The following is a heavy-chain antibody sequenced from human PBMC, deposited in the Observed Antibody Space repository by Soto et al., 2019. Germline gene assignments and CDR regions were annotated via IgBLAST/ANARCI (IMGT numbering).Heavy chain of an antibody. CDR3: VKDLAIVVVVAQIKYYYYGMDV. Sequence: GGSLRLSCTASGFTFSSYAIHWVRQAPGKGLEWVAVISYDGSHKYYADAVKGRFTISRDNSKNTLYLQMSSLRAEDTAVYYCVKDLAIVVVVAQIKYYYYGMDVWGQGTTVTVSS. CDR1: GFTFSSYA. D-gene: IGHD2-15*01. V-gene: IGHV3-30*14. J-gene: IGHJ6*02. CDR2: ISYDGSHK.